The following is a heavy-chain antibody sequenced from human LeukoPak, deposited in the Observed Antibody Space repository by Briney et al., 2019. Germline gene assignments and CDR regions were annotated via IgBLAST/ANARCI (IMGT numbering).Heavy chain of an antibody. D-gene: IGHD3-10*01. CDR1: GYSITSAYY. Sequence: SETLSLTCTVSGYSITSAYYWGWIRQPPGKGLEWIGSIYYSGSTNYNPSLKSRVTMSVDTSKNQFSLKLSSVTAADTAVYYCARDHFALGYYGSGSYLYPNWFDPWGQGTLVTASS. J-gene: IGHJ5*02. CDR2: IYYSGST. CDR3: ARDHFALGYYGSGSYLYPNWFDP. V-gene: IGHV4-38-2*02.